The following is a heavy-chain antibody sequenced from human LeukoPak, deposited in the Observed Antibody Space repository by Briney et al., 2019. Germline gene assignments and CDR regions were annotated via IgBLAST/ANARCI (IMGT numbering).Heavy chain of an antibody. CDR1: GGSISSYY. V-gene: IGHV4-59*01. CDR3: ARVDGSCSGGSCPSGNWFDP. Sequence: PSETLSLTCTVSGGSISSYYWSWIRQPPGKGLGWIGYIYYSGSTSYNPSLKSRVTISVDTSKKQFSLKLTSMTAADTAVYYCARVDGSCSGGSCPSGNWFDPWGQGTLVTVSS. D-gene: IGHD2-15*01. CDR2: IYYSGST. J-gene: IGHJ5*02.